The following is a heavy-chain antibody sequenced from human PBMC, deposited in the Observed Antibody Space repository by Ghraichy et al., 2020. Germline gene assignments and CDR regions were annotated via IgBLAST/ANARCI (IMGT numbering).Heavy chain of an antibody. CDR3: ARVIFIVGATKDY. CDR2: ISAHDGDT. J-gene: IGHJ4*02. D-gene: IGHD1-26*01. Sequence: MGWISAHDGDTNYAQNLQGRVTMTTDISTSTAYMELRSLRSDDTAVYYCARVIFIVGATKDYWGQGTL. V-gene: IGHV1-18*01.